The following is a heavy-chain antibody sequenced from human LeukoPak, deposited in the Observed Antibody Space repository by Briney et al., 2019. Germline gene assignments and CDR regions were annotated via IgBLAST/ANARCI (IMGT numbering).Heavy chain of an antibody. CDR3: ARGPTTVTTGAFDI. J-gene: IGHJ3*02. CDR1: GGSFSGYY. V-gene: IGHV4-34*01. CDR2: INHSGST. Sequence: SETLSLTCAVYGGSFSGYYWSWIRQPPGKGLEWIGEINHSGSTNYNPSLKSRVTISVDTSKNQFPLKLSSVTAADTAVYYCARGPTTVTTGAFDIWGQGTMVTVSS. D-gene: IGHD4-17*01.